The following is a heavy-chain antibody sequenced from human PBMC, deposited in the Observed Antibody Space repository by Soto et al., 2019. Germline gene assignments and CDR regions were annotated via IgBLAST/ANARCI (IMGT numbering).Heavy chain of an antibody. J-gene: IGHJ4*02. CDR2: IKQDGSEK. Sequence: GGSLRLSCAASGFTFSSYWMSWVRQAPGKGLEWVANIKQDGSEKYYVDSVKGRFTISRDNAKNSLYLQMNSLRAEDTAVYYCARGRLRTAMVPYFDYWGQGTLVTVSS. V-gene: IGHV3-7*05. CDR1: GFTFSSYW. D-gene: IGHD5-18*01. CDR3: ARGRLRTAMVPYFDY.